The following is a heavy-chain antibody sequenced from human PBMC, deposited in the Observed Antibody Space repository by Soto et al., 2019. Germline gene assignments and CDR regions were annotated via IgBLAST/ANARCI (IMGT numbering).Heavy chain of an antibody. V-gene: IGHV4-59*08. Sequence: QVQLQESGPGLVKPSETLSLTCTVSGGSIDSYYWTWIRQPPGKGLEWIGYVYYTGTTTYSPSLKRRVXXXVXPSMNQISLKLSSVPAADPAFYYCARLGGYYQSLDTWGQGTLVTVSS. J-gene: IGHJ5*02. CDR1: GGSIDSYY. CDR2: VYYTGTT. D-gene: IGHD3-22*01. CDR3: ARLGGYYQSLDT.